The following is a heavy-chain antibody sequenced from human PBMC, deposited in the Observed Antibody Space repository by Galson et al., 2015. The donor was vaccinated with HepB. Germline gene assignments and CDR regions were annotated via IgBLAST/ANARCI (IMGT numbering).Heavy chain of an antibody. CDR2: IYYSGST. V-gene: IGHV4-59*01. J-gene: IGHJ4*02. Sequence: SETLSLTCTVSGGTISSYYWSWIRQPPGKGLEWIGYIYYSGSTNYNPSLKSRVTISVDTSKKQFSLKVSSVTAADTAVYYCARASGWLHLRPRYFDYWGQGTLVTVSS. CDR3: ARASGWLHLRPRYFDY. D-gene: IGHD5-24*01. CDR1: GGTISSYY.